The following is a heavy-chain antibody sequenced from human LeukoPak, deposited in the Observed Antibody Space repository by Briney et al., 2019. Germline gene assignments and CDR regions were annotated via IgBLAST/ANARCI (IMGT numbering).Heavy chain of an antibody. J-gene: IGHJ5*02. CDR2: IYYSGST. V-gene: IGHV4-39*07. D-gene: IGHD3-22*01. Sequence: PSETLSLTCTVSGGSISSSTSYWGWIRQPPGKGLEWIGNIYYSGSTYYNPSLKSRVTISVDTSKKQFSLRLTSVTAADTAVYYCARLMNTSGYHYWFDPWGQGTLVTVSS. CDR3: ARLMNTSGYHYWFDP. CDR1: GGSISSSTSY.